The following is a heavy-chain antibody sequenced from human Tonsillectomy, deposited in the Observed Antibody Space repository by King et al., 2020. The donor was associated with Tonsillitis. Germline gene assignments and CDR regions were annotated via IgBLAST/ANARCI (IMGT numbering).Heavy chain of an antibody. D-gene: IGHD6-13*01. V-gene: IGHV2-70*04. CDR3: ARSVYGSNCLDY. J-gene: IGHJ4*02. CDR2: IDWDDEK. Sequence: QLTLKESGPALVKPPQTLTLTCTFSGFSLSTTDLRVSWIRQPPGKALEWLARIDWDDEKFYSRSLKTRVTISKDTSKNQVVLTMTNMDPVDTDTYYCARSVYGSNCLDYWGQGTLVTVSS. CDR1: GFSLSTTDLR.